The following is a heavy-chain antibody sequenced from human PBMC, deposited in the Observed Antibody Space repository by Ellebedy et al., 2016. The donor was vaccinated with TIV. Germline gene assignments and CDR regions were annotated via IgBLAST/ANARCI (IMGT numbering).Heavy chain of an antibody. CDR1: GFTFSSYA. J-gene: IGHJ4*02. D-gene: IGHD2-2*01. Sequence: GGSLRLXXAASGFTFSSYARHWVRQAPGKGLEWVAVISYDGSNKYYADSVKGRFTISRDNSKKTLYLQMNSLRAEDTAVYYCAREGFLGDIVVVPAARVGYYFDYWGQGTLVTVSS. CDR3: AREGFLGDIVVVPAARVGYYFDY. V-gene: IGHV3-30-3*01. CDR2: ISYDGSNK.